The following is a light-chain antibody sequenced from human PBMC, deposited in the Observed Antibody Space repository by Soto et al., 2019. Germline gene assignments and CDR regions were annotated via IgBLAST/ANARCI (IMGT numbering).Light chain of an antibody. CDR1: QSVYVN. V-gene: IGKV3-20*01. CDR2: GAS. J-gene: IGKJ3*01. Sequence: EVVLTQSPGTLSLSPGEGATLSCRASQSVYVNLAWYQQKPGQSPRLLIYGASTRATDIPDRFSGSGSDTDFALTISRPEPEDVAVYYCQQYSGSPFTFGPGTKVDI. CDR3: QQYSGSPFT.